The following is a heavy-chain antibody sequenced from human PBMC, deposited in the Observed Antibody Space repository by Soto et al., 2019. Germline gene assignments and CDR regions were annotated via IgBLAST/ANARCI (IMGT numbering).Heavy chain of an antibody. Sequence: QVQLVQSGAEVKKPGSSVKVSCKASGGTFSSYSITRVRQAPGQGLEWMGRIVPMVGITNYAQKFQDRVTITADRSTSTAYMELTSLESADTAVYYCAKYGVVTDFYYMDVWGRGTTVTVSS. CDR2: IVPMVGIT. CDR1: GGTFSSYS. CDR3: AKYGVVTDFYYMDV. D-gene: IGHD2-15*01. J-gene: IGHJ6*03. V-gene: IGHV1-69*02.